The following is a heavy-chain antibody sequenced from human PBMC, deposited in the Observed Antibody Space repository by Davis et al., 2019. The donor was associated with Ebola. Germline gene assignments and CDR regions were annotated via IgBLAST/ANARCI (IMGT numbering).Heavy chain of an antibody. J-gene: IGHJ6*02. V-gene: IGHV3-21*01. D-gene: IGHD4-23*01. CDR1: GFTFSSYS. CDR3: ARGRGGKSRYGMDV. Sequence: GGSLRLSCAASGFTFSSYSMNWGSQATGKGLEWVSSSSSSSSYIYYADSVKGRFTISRDNAKNSLYLQMNSLRAEDTAVYYCARGRGGKSRYGMDVWGQGTTVTVSS. CDR2: SSSSSSYI.